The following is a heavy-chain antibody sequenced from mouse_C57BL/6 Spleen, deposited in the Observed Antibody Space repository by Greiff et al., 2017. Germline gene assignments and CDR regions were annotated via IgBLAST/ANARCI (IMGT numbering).Heavy chain of an antibody. CDR1: GYTFTSYD. CDR3: ARWGGYYDYYAMDY. J-gene: IGHJ4*01. D-gene: IGHD2-3*01. CDR2: IYPRDGST. V-gene: IGHV1-85*01. Sequence: VQLQESGPELVKPGASVKLSCKASGYTFTSYDINWVKQRPGQGLEWIGWIYPRDGSTKYNEKFKGKATLTVDTSSSTAYMELHSLTSEDSAVYFCARWGGYYDYYAMDYWGQGTSVTVSS.